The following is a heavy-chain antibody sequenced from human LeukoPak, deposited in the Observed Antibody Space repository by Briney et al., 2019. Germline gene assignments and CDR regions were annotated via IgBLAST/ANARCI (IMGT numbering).Heavy chain of an antibody. CDR1: GFTFDDYA. Sequence: GGSLRLSCAASGFTFDDYAMHWVRRAPGKGLEWVSGISWNSGSIGYADSVKGRFTISRDNAKNSLYLQMNSLRAEDTALYYCAKGQRYYDSSGYIDYWGQGTLVTVSS. J-gene: IGHJ4*02. CDR2: ISWNSGSI. D-gene: IGHD3-22*01. V-gene: IGHV3-9*01. CDR3: AKGQRYYDSSGYIDY.